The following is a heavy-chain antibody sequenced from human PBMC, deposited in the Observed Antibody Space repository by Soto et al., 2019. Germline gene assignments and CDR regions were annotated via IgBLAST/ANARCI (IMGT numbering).Heavy chain of an antibody. V-gene: IGHV1-18*01. D-gene: IGHD4-17*01. Sequence: VQMVQSGAEVKKPGASVKVSCKTSGYTFTSHGISWVRQAPGQGLEWLGWITPYNGDTNYAQKVRGRITLTTETSTSTAYMELRSLTSDDTAVYYCARDLGYSDYYFDYWGQGTLVTVSS. CDR1: GYTFTSHG. J-gene: IGHJ4*02. CDR3: ARDLGYSDYYFDY. CDR2: ITPYNGDT.